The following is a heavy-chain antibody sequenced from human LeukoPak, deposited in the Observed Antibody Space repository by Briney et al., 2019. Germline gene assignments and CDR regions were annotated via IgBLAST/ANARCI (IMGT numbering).Heavy chain of an antibody. CDR2: ISGSGGST. D-gene: IGHD3-10*01. CDR1: GFTFSSYA. CDR3: AKDLWFGELLFPDAFDI. V-gene: IGHV3-23*01. Sequence: GGSLRLSCAASGFTFSSYAMSWVRQAPGKGLEWVSAISGSGGSTYYADSVKGRFTISRDNSKNTLYLQMNNLRAEDTAVYYCAKDLWFGELLFPDAFDIWGQGTMVTVSS. J-gene: IGHJ3*02.